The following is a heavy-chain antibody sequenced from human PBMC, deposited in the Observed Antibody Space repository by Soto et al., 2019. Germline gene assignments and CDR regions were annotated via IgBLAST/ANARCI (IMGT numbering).Heavy chain of an antibody. CDR2: IIPIFGTA. Sequence: ASVKVSCKASGGTFSSYAISWVRQAPGQGLEWMGGIIPIFGTANYAQKFQGRVTITADESTSTAYMELSSLRSEDTAVYYCARDSFTVAGSWYAFDIWGQGTMVTVS. CDR3: ARDSFTVAGSWYAFDI. V-gene: IGHV1-69*13. J-gene: IGHJ3*02. D-gene: IGHD6-19*01. CDR1: GGTFSSYA.